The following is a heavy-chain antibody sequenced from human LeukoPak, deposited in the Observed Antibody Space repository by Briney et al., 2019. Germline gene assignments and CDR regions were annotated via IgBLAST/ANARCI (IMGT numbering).Heavy chain of an antibody. CDR2: INHSGST. J-gene: IGHJ6*03. V-gene: IGHV4-34*01. CDR3: ARDIYYYYYMAV. CDR1: GGSISSYY. Sequence: SETLFLTCAVSGGSISSYYWSWIRQPPGKGLEWIGEINHSGSTNYNPSLKSRVTMSVDTSKNQFFLRLRSVTAADTAVYYCARDIYYYYYMAVWGKGTTVTVSS.